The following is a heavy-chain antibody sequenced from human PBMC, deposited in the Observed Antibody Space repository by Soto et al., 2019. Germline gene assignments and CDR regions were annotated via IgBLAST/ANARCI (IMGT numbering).Heavy chain of an antibody. CDR2: ISGSGGST. CDR1: GFTFYSQA. Sequence: AGSPQIARAASGFTFYSQAMGALPQYTGTGLEWVSAISGSGGSTYYADSVKGRFTISRDNSKNTLYLQMNSLRAEDTAVYYCAKVPLPTVVTPVWFDPWGQGNLVTASS. V-gene: IGHV3-23*01. CDR3: AKVPLPTVVTPVWFDP. D-gene: IGHD4-17*01. J-gene: IGHJ5*02.